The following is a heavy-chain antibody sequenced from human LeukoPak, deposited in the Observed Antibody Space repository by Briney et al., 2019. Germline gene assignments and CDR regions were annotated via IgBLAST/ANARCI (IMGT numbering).Heavy chain of an antibody. CDR3: ARELAAAGIAYYFDY. CDR2: INHSGST. D-gene: IGHD6-13*01. CDR1: GGSFSGYY. V-gene: IGHV4-34*01. Sequence: SETLSLTCAVYGGSFSGYYWSWIRQPPGKGLEWIGEINHSGSTNYNPSLKSRVTISVDTSKNQFSLKLSSVTAADTAVYYCARELAAAGIAYYFDYWGQGTLVTVSS. J-gene: IGHJ4*02.